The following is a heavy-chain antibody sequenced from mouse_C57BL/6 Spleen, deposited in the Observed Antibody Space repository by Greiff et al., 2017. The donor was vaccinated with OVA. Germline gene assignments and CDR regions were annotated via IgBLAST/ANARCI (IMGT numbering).Heavy chain of an antibody. CDR1: GYTFTSYW. D-gene: IGHD1-1*01. Sequence: QVQLQQPGTELVKPGASVKLSCNASGYTFTSYWMHWVKQRPGQGLEWIGNINPSYGGTNYNEKFKSKATLTVDKSSSTAYMQLSSLTSEDSAVYYCASGTTVPYYFDYWGQGTTLTVSS. V-gene: IGHV1-53*01. CDR3: ASGTTVPYYFDY. J-gene: IGHJ2*01. CDR2: INPSYGGT.